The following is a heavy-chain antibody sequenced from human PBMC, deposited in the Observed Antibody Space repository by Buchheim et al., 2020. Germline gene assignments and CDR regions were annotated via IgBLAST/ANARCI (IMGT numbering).Heavy chain of an antibody. V-gene: IGHV1-69*01. CDR3: ARDLLPGRGFYDSSGYYSLGYYYGMDV. J-gene: IGHJ6*02. CDR2: IIPPFGGA. Sequence: QVQLVQSGAEVKEAGSSVTVSCEASGGPFNNYAINWVRQAPGQGLDWMGGIIPPFGGASYAQDFVDRVTITADEFTSTVYMELSSLRSEDTAVYYCARDLLPGRGFYDSSGYYSLGYYYGMDVWGQGTT. D-gene: IGHD3-22*01. CDR1: GGPFNNYA.